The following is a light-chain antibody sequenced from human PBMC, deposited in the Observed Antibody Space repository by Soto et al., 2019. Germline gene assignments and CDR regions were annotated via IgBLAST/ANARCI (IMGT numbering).Light chain of an antibody. CDR3: QQYDKWPLT. J-gene: IGKJ3*01. Sequence: EIVMTQSPATLSVSPGERASLSCRVSQSISTNLAWYQQKPGQAPRLLIYGVSTRATGIPARFSGSGSGTEFTLTISSPQSEDFAVYYCQQYDKWPLTFGPGTKVDIK. V-gene: IGKV3-15*01. CDR1: QSISTN. CDR2: GVS.